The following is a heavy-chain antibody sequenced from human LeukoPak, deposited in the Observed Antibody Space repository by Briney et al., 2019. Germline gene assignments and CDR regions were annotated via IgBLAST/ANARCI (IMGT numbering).Heavy chain of an antibody. CDR1: GGSFGGYY. D-gene: IGHD2-2*01. CDR2: INHSGST. Sequence: SETLSLTCAVYGGSFGGYYWSWIRQPPGKGLEWIGEINHSGSTNYNPSLKSRVTISVDTSKDQFSLKLSSVTAADTAVYYCARDCFRYCSSTSSYAGLYYYGMDVWGKGTTVTVSS. J-gene: IGHJ6*04. CDR3: ARDCFRYCSSTSSYAGLYYYGMDV. V-gene: IGHV4-34*01.